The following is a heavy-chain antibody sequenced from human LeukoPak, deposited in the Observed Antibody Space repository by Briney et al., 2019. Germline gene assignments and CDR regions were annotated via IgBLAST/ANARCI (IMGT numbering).Heavy chain of an antibody. CDR1: GFTVSSNY. CDR3: ARGYDSSGYYAGWFDP. Sequence: PGGSLRLSCAASGFTVSSNYMSWVRQAPGKGLEWVSVIYSGGSTYYADSVKGRFTISRDNSKNTLYLQMNSLRAEDTAVYYCARGYDSSGYYAGWFDPWGQGTLVTVSS. V-gene: IGHV3-53*01. J-gene: IGHJ5*02. D-gene: IGHD3-22*01. CDR2: IYSGGST.